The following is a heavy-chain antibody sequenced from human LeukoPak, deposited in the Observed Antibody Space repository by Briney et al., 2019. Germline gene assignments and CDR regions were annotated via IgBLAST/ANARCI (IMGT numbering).Heavy chain of an antibody. V-gene: IGHV1-69*13. CDR2: IIPIFGTA. CDR1: GGTFSSYA. Sequence: GASVKVSCRASGGTFSSYAISWVRQAPGQGLEWMGGIIPIFGTANYAQKFQGRVTITADESTSTAHMELSSLRSEDTAVYYCARGTTRRGYSYGSFDYWGQGTLVTVSS. J-gene: IGHJ4*02. CDR3: ARGTTRRGYSYGSFDY. D-gene: IGHD5-18*01.